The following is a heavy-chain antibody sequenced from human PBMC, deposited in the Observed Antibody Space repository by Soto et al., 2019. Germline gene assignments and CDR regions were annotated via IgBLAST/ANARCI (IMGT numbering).Heavy chain of an antibody. Sequence: SETLSLTCTVSGASISSGDYFWSWIRQSPGKGLEWIGYIYDSGSSYYNPSLKSRVTMSVDTPKNQFSLKLRSVTAADTAVYYCAREKGYISGPKNFDYWGQGTLVTVSS. CDR2: IYDSGSS. CDR1: GASISSGDYF. V-gene: IGHV4-30-4*01. J-gene: IGHJ4*02. D-gene: IGHD5-12*01. CDR3: AREKGYISGPKNFDY.